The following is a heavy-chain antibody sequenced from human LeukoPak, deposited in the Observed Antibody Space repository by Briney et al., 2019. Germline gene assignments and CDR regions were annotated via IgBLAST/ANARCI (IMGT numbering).Heavy chain of an antibody. J-gene: IGHJ4*02. CDR1: GYSFTNYG. D-gene: IGHD3-22*01. Sequence: GESLKILCKGSGYSFTNYGISWVRQMPGKGLEWMGRIDPSDSYSNYGPSFHGHFTISADRSISTAYLQWRSLKASDTAMDYCARELDYYDKRDYWGQGTLVTVAS. CDR3: ARELDYYDKRDY. V-gene: IGHV5-10-1*01. CDR2: IDPSDSYS.